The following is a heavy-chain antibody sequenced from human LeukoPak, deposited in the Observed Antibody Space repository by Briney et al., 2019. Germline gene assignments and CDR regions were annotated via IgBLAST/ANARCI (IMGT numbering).Heavy chain of an antibody. V-gene: IGHV4-4*02. CDR3: ARRSPSSDIVVVPAAIRSTNWFDP. J-gene: IGHJ5*02. Sequence: PSETLSLTCAVSGGSISSSNWWSWVRQPPGKGLEWIGEINHSGSTNYNPSLKSRVTISVDTSKNQFSLKLSSVTAADTAVYYCARRSPSSDIVVVPAAIRSTNWFDPWGQGTLVTVSS. D-gene: IGHD2-2*02. CDR1: GGSISSSNW. CDR2: INHSGST.